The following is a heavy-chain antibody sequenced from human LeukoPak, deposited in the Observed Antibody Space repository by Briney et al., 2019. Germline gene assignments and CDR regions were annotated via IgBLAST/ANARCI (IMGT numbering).Heavy chain of an antibody. D-gene: IGHD2-2*01. V-gene: IGHV3-30-3*01. J-gene: IGHJ4*02. CDR2: ISYDGSNK. CDR3: ARSYQPLLYYFDY. Sequence: GGSLRLSCAASGFTFGSYAMHWVRQAPGKGLEWVAVISYDGSNKYYADSVKGRFTISRDNSKNTLYLQMNSLRAEDTAVYYCARSYQPLLYYFDYWGQGTLVTVSS. CDR1: GFTFGSYA.